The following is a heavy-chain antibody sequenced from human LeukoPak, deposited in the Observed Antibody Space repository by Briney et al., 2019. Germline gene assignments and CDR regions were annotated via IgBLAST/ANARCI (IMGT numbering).Heavy chain of an antibody. D-gene: IGHD1-26*01. Sequence: ASVKVSCKASGYTFTSYDINWVRQATGQGLEWMGWMNPNSGNTGYAQKFQGRVTMTRDTSTSTVYMELSSLRSEDTAVYYCAMSSVSRYDAFDIWGQGTMVTVSS. J-gene: IGHJ3*02. CDR3: AMSSVSRYDAFDI. CDR2: MNPNSGNT. CDR1: GYTFTSYD. V-gene: IGHV1-8*01.